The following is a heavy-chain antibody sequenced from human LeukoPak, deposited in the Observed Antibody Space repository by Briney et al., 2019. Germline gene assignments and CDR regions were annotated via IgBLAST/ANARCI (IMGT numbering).Heavy chain of an antibody. CDR1: GGSISSSSYY. CDR2: INHSGST. Sequence: SETLSLTCTVSGGSISSSSYYWRWIRQPPGKGLEWIGEINHSGSTNYNPSLKSRVTISVDTSKNQFSLKLSSVTAADTAVYYCARGRKIGYCSSTSCYAGKNWFDPWGQGTLVTVSS. CDR3: ARGRKIGYCSSTSCYAGKNWFDP. D-gene: IGHD2-2*01. J-gene: IGHJ5*02. V-gene: IGHV4-39*07.